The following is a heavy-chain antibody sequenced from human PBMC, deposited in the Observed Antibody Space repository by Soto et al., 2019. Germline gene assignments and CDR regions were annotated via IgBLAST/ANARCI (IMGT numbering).Heavy chain of an antibody. CDR2: ISSDGGKA. D-gene: IGHD1-7*01. CDR3: ARDWAWNYDY. CDR1: GFTVSYFG. V-gene: IGHV3-30*03. Sequence: QVQLVESGGGVVQPGRSLRLSCAASGFTVSYFGLHWVRQAPGKGLEWVAFISSDGGKAYYADSMKGRFTISRDNSKNPVDLQMNSLKPEDTAVYYCARDWAWNYDYWGQGTLVTVSS. J-gene: IGHJ4*02.